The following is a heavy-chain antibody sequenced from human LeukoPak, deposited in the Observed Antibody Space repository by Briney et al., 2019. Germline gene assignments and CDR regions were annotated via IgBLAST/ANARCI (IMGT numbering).Heavy chain of an antibody. V-gene: IGHV3-9*01. Sequence: GGSLRLSCAASGSTFDDYAMHWVRQAPGKGLEWVSGISWNSGSIGYADSVKGRFTISRDNAKNSLYLQMNSLRAEDTALYYCAKDIVGYSYGERTYFDYWGQGTLVTVSS. CDR3: AKDIVGYSYGERTYFDY. CDR1: GSTFDDYA. CDR2: ISWNSGSI. J-gene: IGHJ4*02. D-gene: IGHD5-18*01.